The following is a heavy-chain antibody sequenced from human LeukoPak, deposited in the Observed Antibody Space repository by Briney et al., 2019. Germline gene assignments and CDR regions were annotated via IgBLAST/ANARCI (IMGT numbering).Heavy chain of an antibody. V-gene: IGHV1-8*01. CDR2: MNPNSGNT. CDR3: AVLQRDDSSGYYTTKAYFQR. J-gene: IGHJ1*01. Sequence: ASVKVSCKASGYTFTSYDINWVRQATGQGLEWMGWMNPNSGNTGYAQKFQGRVTMTRNTSISTAYMELSSLRSEDTAVYYCAVLQRDDSSGYYTTKAYFQRWGQGTLVTVSS. D-gene: IGHD3-22*01. CDR1: GYTFTSYD.